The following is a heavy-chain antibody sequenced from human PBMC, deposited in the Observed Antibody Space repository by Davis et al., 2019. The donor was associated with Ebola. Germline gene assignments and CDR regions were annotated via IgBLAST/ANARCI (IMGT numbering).Heavy chain of an antibody. CDR3: ATLVALRFPDQ. J-gene: IGHJ4*02. D-gene: IGHD3-3*01. V-gene: IGHV3-15*01. CDR1: GFTFTTAW. CDR2: IKSLRDGGTV. Sequence: GESLKISCTASGFTFTTAWLTWVRQAPGKGLEWVGRIKSLRDGGTVNYATAVKGRFIISRDDSQNTLTLQMNSLRTEDSAVYYCATLVALRFPDQWGQGTLIIVSS.